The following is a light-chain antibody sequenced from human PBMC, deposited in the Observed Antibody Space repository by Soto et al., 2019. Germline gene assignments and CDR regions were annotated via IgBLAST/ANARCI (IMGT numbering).Light chain of an antibody. Sequence: QSALTQPPSASGSPGQSVTFSCTGTSSDVGAYDHVSWYQQHPGKAPKLMIYDVSRRSSGVPDRFSGSKAGNTASLTVSGLQPEDEADYYCSSYAGSSSTYYVFGTGTQLTVL. V-gene: IGLV2-8*01. J-gene: IGLJ1*01. CDR3: SSYAGSSSTYYV. CDR1: SSDVGAYDH. CDR2: DVS.